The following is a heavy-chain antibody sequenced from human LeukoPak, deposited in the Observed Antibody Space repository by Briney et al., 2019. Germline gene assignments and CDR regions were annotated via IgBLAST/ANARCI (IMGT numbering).Heavy chain of an antibody. J-gene: IGHJ4*02. CDR1: GYTFSSYD. CDR3: ARSYNYGSRPFFDY. Sequence: ASVKVFCKASGYTFSSYDINWVRQATGQGLEWMGWMNPNSGNTGYAQKFQGRVNMTRNTSISTAYKELSSLRSEDTAVYYCARSYNYGSRPFFDYWGQGTLVTVSS. V-gene: IGHV1-8*01. CDR2: MNPNSGNT. D-gene: IGHD3-10*01.